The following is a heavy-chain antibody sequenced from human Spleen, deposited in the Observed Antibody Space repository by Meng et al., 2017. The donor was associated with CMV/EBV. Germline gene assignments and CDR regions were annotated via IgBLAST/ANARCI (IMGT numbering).Heavy chain of an antibody. J-gene: IGHJ5*02. D-gene: IGHD2-2*01. CDR3: ASRPSSTNTNWFDP. V-gene: IGHV1-69*02. Sequence: ASGGTFSSYTISWVRQAPGQGLEWMGRIIPILGIANYAQKLQGRVTITADKSTSTAYMELSSLRSEDTAVYYCASRPSSTNTNWFDPWGQGTLVTVSS. CDR1: GGTFSSYT. CDR2: IIPILGIA.